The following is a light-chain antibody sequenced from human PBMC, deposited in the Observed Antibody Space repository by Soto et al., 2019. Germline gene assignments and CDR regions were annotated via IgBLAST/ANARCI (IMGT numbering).Light chain of an antibody. V-gene: IGKV1-39*01. CDR2: AAS. Sequence: SKVYQSPSSVSASVGDRVTITCRASQSISSYLNWYQQKPGKAPKLLIYAASSLQSGVPSRFSGSGSGTDFTLTISSLQPEDFATYYCQQSYSTLWTFGQGTTVDVK. CDR1: QSISSY. J-gene: IGKJ1*01. CDR3: QQSYSTLWT.